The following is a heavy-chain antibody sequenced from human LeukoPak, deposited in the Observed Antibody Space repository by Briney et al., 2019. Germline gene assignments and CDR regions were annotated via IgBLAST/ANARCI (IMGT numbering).Heavy chain of an antibody. CDR3: ARDVGTTGARYYFDY. D-gene: IGHD1-14*01. CDR2: IYYSGST. Sequence: SETLSLTCTVSGGSISSYYWSWIRQPPGKGLEWIGYIYYSGSTNYNPSLKSRVTISVDTSKNQFSLKLSSVTAADTAVYYCARDVGTTGARYYFDYWGQGTLVSVSS. J-gene: IGHJ4*02. V-gene: IGHV4-59*12. CDR1: GGSISSYY.